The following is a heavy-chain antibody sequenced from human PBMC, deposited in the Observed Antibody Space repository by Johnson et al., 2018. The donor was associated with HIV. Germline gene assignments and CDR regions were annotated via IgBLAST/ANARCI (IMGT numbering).Heavy chain of an antibody. CDR2: ISSSGSTI. CDR3: ARVMVQGDAFDI. J-gene: IGHJ3*02. D-gene: IGHD3-10*01. CDR1: GFAVTSNN. V-gene: IGHV3-11*04. Sequence: QVQLVESGGGSVQPGEYLTLSCAASGFAVTSNNMRWVRQVPGRGLEWVSYISSSGSTIYYADSVKGRFTISRDNAKNSLYLQMNSLRAEDTAVYYCARVMVQGDAFDIWGQGTMVTVSS.